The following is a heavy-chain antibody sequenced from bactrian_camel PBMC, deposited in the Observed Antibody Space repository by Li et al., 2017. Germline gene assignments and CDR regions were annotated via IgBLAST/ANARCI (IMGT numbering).Heavy chain of an antibody. CDR2: INGDGRT. J-gene: IGHJ6*01. V-gene: IGHV3S53*01. Sequence: HVQLVESGGGSVQAGGSLRLSCVASGNTDSMHCMGWFRQAPGKEREGVASINGDGRTTYADSVKGRFTTSKDNAKNLVYLQMNSLKPEDTAMYYCAARSGYWSTLPPLSGTQFGFWGQGTQVTV. CDR1: GNTDSMHC. D-gene: IGHD1*01. CDR3: AARSGYWSTLPPLSGTQFGF.